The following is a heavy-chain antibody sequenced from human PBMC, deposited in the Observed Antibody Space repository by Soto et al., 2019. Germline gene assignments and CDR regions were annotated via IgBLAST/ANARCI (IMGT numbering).Heavy chain of an antibody. CDR2: IYYSGST. D-gene: IGHD4-17*01. V-gene: IGHV4-30-4*01. CDR3: ARDSNYDYGDYGVY. Sequence: SETLSLTCTVSGGSISSGDYYWSWIRQPPGKGLEWIGYIYYSGSTYYNPSLKSRVTISVDTSKNQFSLKLSSVTAADTAVYYCARDSNYDYGDYGVYWGQGTLVTVSS. CDR1: GGSISSGDYY. J-gene: IGHJ4*02.